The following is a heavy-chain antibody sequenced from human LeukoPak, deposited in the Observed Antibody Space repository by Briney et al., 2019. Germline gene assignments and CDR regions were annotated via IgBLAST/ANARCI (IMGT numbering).Heavy chain of an antibody. CDR1: GFTVSSNY. J-gene: IGHJ4*02. D-gene: IGHD6-13*01. V-gene: IGHV3-23*01. CDR3: AKGMGILSSYYFDY. Sequence: GGSLRLSCAASGFTVSSNYMSWVRQAPGKGLEWVSAISGSGGSTYYADSVKGRFTISRDNSKNTLYLQMNSLRAEDTAVYYCAKGMGILSSYYFDYWGQGTLVTVSS. CDR2: ISGSGGST.